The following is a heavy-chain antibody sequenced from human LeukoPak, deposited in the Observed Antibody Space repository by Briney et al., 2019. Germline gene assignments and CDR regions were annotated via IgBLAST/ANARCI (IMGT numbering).Heavy chain of an antibody. Sequence: SETLSLTCTVSGGSISSGSYYWSWIRQPAGKGLEWIGRIYTSGSTNYNPSLKSRVTISVDTTKNQFSLKLSSVTAAVTAVYYCARDRIAAALDYYMDVWGKGTTVTVSS. D-gene: IGHD6-13*01. CDR2: IYTSGST. V-gene: IGHV4-61*02. CDR1: GGSISSGSYY. J-gene: IGHJ6*03. CDR3: ARDRIAAALDYYMDV.